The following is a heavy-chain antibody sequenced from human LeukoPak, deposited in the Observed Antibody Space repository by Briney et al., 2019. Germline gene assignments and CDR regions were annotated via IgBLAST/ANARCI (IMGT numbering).Heavy chain of an antibody. CDR2: INHSGST. Sequence: PSETLSLTCAVYGGSFSGYYWSWIRQPPGKGLEWIGEINHSGSTNYNPSLKSRVTISVDTSKNQFSLKLSSVTAADTAVYYCARRGGRPTGGYFQHWGQGTLVTVSS. CDR3: ARRGGRPTGGYFQH. D-gene: IGHD1-26*01. CDR1: GGSFSGYY. V-gene: IGHV4-34*01. J-gene: IGHJ1*01.